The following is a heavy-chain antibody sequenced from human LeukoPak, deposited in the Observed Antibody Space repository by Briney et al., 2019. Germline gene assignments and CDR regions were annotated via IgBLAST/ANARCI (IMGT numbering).Heavy chain of an antibody. CDR3: ARDRSYNLDY. Sequence: GGSLRLSCAASGFTSSSYWMHWVRQAPGKGLVWVSHINGDGSSTSYAESVKGRVTISRDNAKNTLYLQINSLTAEDSAVYYCARDRSYNLDYWGQGTLATVSS. CDR2: INGDGSST. V-gene: IGHV3-74*01. D-gene: IGHD5-24*01. CDR1: GFTSSSYW. J-gene: IGHJ4*02.